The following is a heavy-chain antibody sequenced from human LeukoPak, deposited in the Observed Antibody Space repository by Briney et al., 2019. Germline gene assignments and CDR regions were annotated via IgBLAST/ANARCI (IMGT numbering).Heavy chain of an antibody. Sequence: ASVKVSCKASGYTFTGYYMHWVQQAPGQGLEWMGWINPNSGGTNYAQKFQGRVTMTRDTSISTAYMELSRLRSDDTAVYYCAEGPEVDYYSDYWGQGTLVTVSS. CDR2: INPNSGGT. CDR3: AEGPEVDYYSDY. D-gene: IGHD3/OR15-3a*01. V-gene: IGHV1-2*02. CDR1: GYTFTGYY. J-gene: IGHJ4*02.